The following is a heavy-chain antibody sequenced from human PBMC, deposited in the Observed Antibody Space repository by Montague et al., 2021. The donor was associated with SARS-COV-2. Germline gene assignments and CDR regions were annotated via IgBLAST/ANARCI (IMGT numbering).Heavy chain of an antibody. CDR2: ISYDGNNR. D-gene: IGHD1-26*01. Sequence: SLRLSCAASGFTFSSYAMHWVRQAPGKRLEWLTVISYDGNNRYYTDTVRGRFTISRDNSKNTLYLQMNSLRPEDTAVFYCARGYSGSYDCFDAWGQGALVTVSS. CDR3: ARGYSGSYDCFDA. V-gene: IGHV3-30-3*01. CDR1: GFTFSSYA. J-gene: IGHJ5*02.